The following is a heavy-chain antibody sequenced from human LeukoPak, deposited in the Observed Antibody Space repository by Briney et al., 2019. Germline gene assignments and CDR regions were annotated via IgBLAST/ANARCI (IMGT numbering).Heavy chain of an antibody. J-gene: IGHJ5*02. CDR2: ISSSSSYI. Sequence: GGSLRLSCAASGFTFSSYSMNWVRQAPGKGLEWVSSISSSSSYIYYADSVKGRFTISRDNAKSSLYLQMNSLRAEDTAVYYCARPGGLLRGYGPDNWFDPWGQGTLVTVSS. V-gene: IGHV3-21*01. D-gene: IGHD5-18*01. CDR3: ARPGGLLRGYGPDNWFDP. CDR1: GFTFSSYS.